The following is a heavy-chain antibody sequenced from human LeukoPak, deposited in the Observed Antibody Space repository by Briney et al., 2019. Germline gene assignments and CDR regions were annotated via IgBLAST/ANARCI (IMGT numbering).Heavy chain of an antibody. J-gene: IGHJ4*02. V-gene: IGHV3-30*04. CDR1: GFTFSSYT. CDR2: ISSDGSNK. Sequence: PGGSLRLSCAASGFTFSSYTIHWVRQAPGKGLEWVAVISSDGSNKYYADSVKGRFTISRDNSKNTLYPQMNSLRAEDTAVYYCAREGRYYDSSGYFEYFFDHWGQGTLVTVSS. D-gene: IGHD3-22*01. CDR3: AREGRYYDSSGYFEYFFDH.